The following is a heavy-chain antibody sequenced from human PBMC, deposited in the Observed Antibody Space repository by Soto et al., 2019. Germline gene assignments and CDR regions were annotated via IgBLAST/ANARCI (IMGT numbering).Heavy chain of an antibody. CDR2: IYPGDSDT. Sequence: GESLKISCKGSGYTFTNYWLGWVRQMPGKRLEWMGIIYPGDSDTKYNPSFQGQVTISADKSITTTYLQWSSLKASDTAIYYCAASIFYYGMDVWGQGTTVTVSS. V-gene: IGHV5-51*01. CDR1: GYTFTNYW. CDR3: AASIFYYGMDV. J-gene: IGHJ6*02.